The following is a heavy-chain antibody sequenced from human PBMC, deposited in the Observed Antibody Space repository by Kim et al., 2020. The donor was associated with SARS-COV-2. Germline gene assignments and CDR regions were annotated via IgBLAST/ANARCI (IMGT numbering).Heavy chain of an antibody. D-gene: IGHD2-2*01. J-gene: IGHJ3*02. CDR2: ISYDGSNK. Sequence: GGSLRLSCAASGFTFSSYGMHWVRQAPGKGLEWVAVISYDGSNKYYADSVKGRFTISRDNSKNTLYLQMNSLRAEDTAVYYCAKDRMVVVVPAAIINDAFDIWGQGTMVTVSS. CDR1: GFTFSSYG. CDR3: AKDRMVVVVPAAIINDAFDI. V-gene: IGHV3-30*18.